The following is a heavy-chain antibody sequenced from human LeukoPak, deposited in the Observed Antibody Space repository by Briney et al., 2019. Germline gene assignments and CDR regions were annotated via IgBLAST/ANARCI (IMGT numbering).Heavy chain of an antibody. V-gene: IGHV1-18*01. Sequence: ASGRVSCTASGYTFTNYGITWVRQAPGQGLEWMGWISPYNGNTNYTQKFQGRVTMTTDTSTRTAYMELRNLRSDDTAVYYCARVPVSGPGARFDYWGQGTLVTVSS. CDR3: ARVPVSGPGARFDY. D-gene: IGHD4-11*01. CDR1: GYTFTNYG. CDR2: ISPYNGNT. J-gene: IGHJ4*02.